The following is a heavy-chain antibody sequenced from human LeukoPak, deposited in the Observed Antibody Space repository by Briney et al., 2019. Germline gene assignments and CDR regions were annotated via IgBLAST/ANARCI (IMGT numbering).Heavy chain of an antibody. Sequence: PSETLSLTCTVSGGSISSGGYYWSWIRQHPGKGLEWIGYIYYSGSTYYNPSLKSRVTISVDTSKNQFSLKLSSVTAADTAVYYCAREVKVGRWFDPWGQGTLVTVSS. CDR3: AREVKVGRWFDP. D-gene: IGHD2-15*01. V-gene: IGHV4-31*03. CDR2: IYYSGST. J-gene: IGHJ5*02. CDR1: GGSISSGGYY.